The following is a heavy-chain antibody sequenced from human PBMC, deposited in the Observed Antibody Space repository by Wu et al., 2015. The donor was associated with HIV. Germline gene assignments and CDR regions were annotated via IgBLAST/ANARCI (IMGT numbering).Heavy chain of an antibody. Sequence: QVQLVQSGAEVKRPGSSVKVSCKASGGTLSKYAMNWVRQAPGQGLEWMGGIVPISGTANYAQKFQGRVTITTDESTSTAYMELSSLRSEDTAVYYCARGLYYYGSGSLDYWGQGTLVTVSS. CDR2: IVPISGTA. J-gene: IGHJ4*02. V-gene: IGHV1-69*05. D-gene: IGHD3-10*01. CDR3: ARGLYYYGSGSLDY. CDR1: GGTLSKYA.